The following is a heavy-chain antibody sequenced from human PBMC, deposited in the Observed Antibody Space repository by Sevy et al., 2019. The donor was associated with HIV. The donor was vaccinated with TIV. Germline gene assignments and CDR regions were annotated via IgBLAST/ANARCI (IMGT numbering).Heavy chain of an antibody. CDR2: IWYDGSNK. Sequence: GGSLRLSCAASGFTFSSHGMHWVRQAPGKGLEWVAVIWYDGSNKYYADSVKGRFTISRDNSKNTLYLQMNSLRAEDTAVYYCARGRAYYYDSSGKGYFDYWGQGTLVTVSS. D-gene: IGHD3-22*01. J-gene: IGHJ4*02. CDR3: ARGRAYYYDSSGKGYFDY. CDR1: GFTFSSHG. V-gene: IGHV3-33*01.